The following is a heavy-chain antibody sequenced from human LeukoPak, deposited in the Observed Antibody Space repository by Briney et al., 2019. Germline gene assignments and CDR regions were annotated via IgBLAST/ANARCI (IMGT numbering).Heavy chain of an antibody. D-gene: IGHD1-14*01. CDR3: ARGRRDRYYYYMDV. V-gene: IGHV4-59*11. J-gene: IGHJ6*03. CDR1: GGSISSHY. CDR2: IYYSGST. Sequence: SETLSLTCTVSGGSISSHYWNWIRQPPGKGLEWIGYIYYSGSTNYNPSLKSRVTISVDTSKNQFSLKLSSVTAADTAVYYCARGRRDRYYYYMDVWGKGTTVTVSS.